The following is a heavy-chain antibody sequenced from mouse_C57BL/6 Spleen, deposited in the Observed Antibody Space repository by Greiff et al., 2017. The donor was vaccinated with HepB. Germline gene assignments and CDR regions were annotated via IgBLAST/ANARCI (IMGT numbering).Heavy chain of an antibody. CDR2: ISDGGSYT. D-gene: IGHD2-3*01. CDR1: GFTFSSYA. J-gene: IGHJ2*01. CDR3: ARDRGYDPYYFDY. V-gene: IGHV5-4*01. Sequence: EVKVEESGGGLVKPGGSLKLSCAASGFTFSSYAMSWVRQTPEKRLEWVATISDGGSYTYYPDNVKGRFTISRDNAKNNLYLQMSHLKSEDTAMYYCARDRGYDPYYFDYWGQGTTPTVSS.